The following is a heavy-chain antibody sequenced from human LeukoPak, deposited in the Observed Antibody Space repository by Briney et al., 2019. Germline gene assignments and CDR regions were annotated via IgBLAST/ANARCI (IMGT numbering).Heavy chain of an antibody. V-gene: IGHV3-23*01. CDR3: AKAGRLQAVAGWIDY. J-gene: IGHJ4*02. D-gene: IGHD6-19*01. CDR2: ISGTGGAT. CDR1: GFSFGNYA. Sequence: HPGGSLRLSCVASGFSFGNYAMSWVRQAPGKGLQWVSQISGTGGATWYAGFARDRFTISRDNSKKTLYLQMSGLRVEDTAMYYCAKAGRLQAVAGWIDYWGQGTLVTVS.